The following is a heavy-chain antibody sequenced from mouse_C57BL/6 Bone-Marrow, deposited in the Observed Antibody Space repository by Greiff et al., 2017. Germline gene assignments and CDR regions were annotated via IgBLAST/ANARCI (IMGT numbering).Heavy chain of an antibody. D-gene: IGHD3-1*01. V-gene: IGHV1-64*01. J-gene: IGHJ1*03. CDR2: IHPNSGST. CDR3: ACRAVVRYFDV. CDR1: GYTFTSYW. Sequence: QVQLLQPGAELVKPGASVKLSCKASGYTFTSYWLHWVKQRPGQGLEWIGMIHPNSGSTNYNEKFKSKATLTVDRSSSTAYMQLSSLTSEDSAVYYRACRAVVRYFDVWGTGTTVTVSS.